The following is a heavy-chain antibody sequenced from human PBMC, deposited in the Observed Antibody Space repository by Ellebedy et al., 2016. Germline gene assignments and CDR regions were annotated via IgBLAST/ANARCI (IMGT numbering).Heavy chain of an antibody. CDR1: GGSISSYY. Sequence: SETLSLTXTVSGGSISSYYWSWIRQPPGKGLEWIGYIYYSGSTNYNPSLKSRVTISVDTSKNQFSLKLSSVTAADTAVYYCARDPRIAAAPSWGQGTLVTVSS. CDR3: ARDPRIAAAPS. CDR2: IYYSGST. V-gene: IGHV4-59*01. D-gene: IGHD6-13*01. J-gene: IGHJ5*02.